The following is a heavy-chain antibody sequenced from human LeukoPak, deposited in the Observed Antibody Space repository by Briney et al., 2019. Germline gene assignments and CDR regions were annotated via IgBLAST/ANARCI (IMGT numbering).Heavy chain of an antibody. D-gene: IGHD6-19*01. CDR2: IRYDGSNK. CDR3: ARDPTPVAVAGLYTDY. V-gene: IGHV3-30*02. CDR1: GFTFSSYG. J-gene: IGHJ4*02. Sequence: GRSLGLSCAASGFTFSSYGMHWVRQAPGKGLEWVAFIRYDGSNKYYADSVKGRFTISRDNSKNTLYLQMNSPRAEDTAVYYCARDPTPVAVAGLYTDYWGQGTLVTVSS.